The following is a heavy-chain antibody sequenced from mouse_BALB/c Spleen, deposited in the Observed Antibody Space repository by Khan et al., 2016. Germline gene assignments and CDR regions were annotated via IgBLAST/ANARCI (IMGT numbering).Heavy chain of an antibody. CDR2: INTNTGEP. D-gene: IGHD1-2*01. V-gene: IGHV9-3*02. CDR3: TTTTAPHWYFDV. CDR1: GYTFTNYG. Sequence: QIQLVQSGPELKKPGETVKISCKASGYTFTNYGMNWVKQAPGKNLKWMGWINTNTGEPTYGEEFKGRFAFSLATSASTAFLQINNLKNEDTATYFCTTTTAPHWYFDVWGAGTTVTVSS. J-gene: IGHJ1*01.